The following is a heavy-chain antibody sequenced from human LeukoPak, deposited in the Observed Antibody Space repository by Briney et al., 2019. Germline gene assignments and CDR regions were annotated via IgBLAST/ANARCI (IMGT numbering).Heavy chain of an antibody. CDR2: IKIEGDSYTT. Sequence: GGSLRLSCAASGFTFSSYAMHWVRQAPGKGLEWVGRIKIEGDSYTTEYAASVKGRFTISRDDSENSLFLQMNSLKTEDTAVYYCVRENWYRFDNWGREPWSPSPQ. V-gene: IGHV3-72*01. J-gene: IGHJ4*02. CDR1: GFTFSSYA. CDR3: VRENWYRFDN. D-gene: IGHD1-14*01.